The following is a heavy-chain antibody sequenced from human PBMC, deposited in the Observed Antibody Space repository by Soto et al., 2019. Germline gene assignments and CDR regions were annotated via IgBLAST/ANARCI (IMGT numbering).Heavy chain of an antibody. CDR3: ARELTYYDILTGLGAFDI. Sequence: QVQLVESGGRVVQPGRSLRLSCAASGFTFSSYAMHWVRQAPGKGLEWVAVISYDGSNKYYADSVKGRFTISRDNSKNTLYLQMNSLRAEDTAVYYCARELTYYDILTGLGAFDIWGQGTMVTVSS. CDR1: GFTFSSYA. CDR2: ISYDGSNK. D-gene: IGHD3-9*01. J-gene: IGHJ3*02. V-gene: IGHV3-30-3*01.